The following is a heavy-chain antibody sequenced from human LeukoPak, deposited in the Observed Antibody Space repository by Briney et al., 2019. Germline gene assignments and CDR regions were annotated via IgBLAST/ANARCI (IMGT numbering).Heavy chain of an antibody. CDR1: GYTFTGYY. CDR2: INPSGGST. J-gene: IGHJ1*01. Sequence: ASVKVSCKASGYTFTGYYMHWVRQAPGQGLEWMGIINPSGGSTSYAQKFQGRVTMTRDTSTSTVYMELSSLRSEDTAVYYCARGSSSGWHAEYFQHWGQGTLVTVSS. CDR3: ARGSSSGWHAEYFQH. V-gene: IGHV1-46*01. D-gene: IGHD6-19*01.